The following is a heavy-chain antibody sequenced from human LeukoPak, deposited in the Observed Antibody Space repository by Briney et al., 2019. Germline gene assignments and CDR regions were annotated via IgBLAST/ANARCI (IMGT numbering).Heavy chain of an antibody. CDR3: ARDMRSSGWRYFDL. D-gene: IGHD6-19*01. V-gene: IGHV4-61*09. Sequence: SETLSLTCTVSGGSISSGSYYRSWIRQPAGKGLEWIGHIYNSEYTKHNPSLKSRVTMSADTSKNQLSLTLSSVTAADTAVYYCARDMRSSGWRYFDLWGRGTLVTVSS. CDR2: IYNSEYT. J-gene: IGHJ2*01. CDR1: GGSISSGSYY.